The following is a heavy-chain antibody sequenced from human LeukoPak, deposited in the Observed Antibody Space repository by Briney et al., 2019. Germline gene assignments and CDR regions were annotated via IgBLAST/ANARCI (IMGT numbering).Heavy chain of an antibody. D-gene: IGHD2-2*01. J-gene: IGHJ4*02. CDR2: MNPNSGNT. CDR1: GYTFTSYD. CDR3: ARGQEYQLLPFDY. Sequence: ASVKVSCKASGYTFTSYDINWVRQATGQGLEWMGWMNPNSGNTGYAQKFQGRVTITRNTSISTAYMELSSLRSEDTAVYYCARGQEYQLLPFDYWGQGTLVTVSS. V-gene: IGHV1-8*03.